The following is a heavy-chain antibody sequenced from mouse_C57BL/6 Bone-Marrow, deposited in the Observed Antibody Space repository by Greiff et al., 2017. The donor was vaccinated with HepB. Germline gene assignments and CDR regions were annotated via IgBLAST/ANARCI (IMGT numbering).Heavy chain of an antibody. CDR1: GYTFTDYY. D-gene: IGHD2-2*01. V-gene: IGHV1-76*01. CDR3: ARREIYYGYGGFAY. Sequence: QVQLQQSGAELVRPGASVKLSCKASGYTFTDYYINWVKQRPGQGLEWIARIYPGSGNTYYNEKFKGKATLTAEKSSSTAYMQLSSLTSEDSAVYFCARREIYYGYGGFAYWGQGTLVTVSA. J-gene: IGHJ3*01. CDR2: IYPGSGNT.